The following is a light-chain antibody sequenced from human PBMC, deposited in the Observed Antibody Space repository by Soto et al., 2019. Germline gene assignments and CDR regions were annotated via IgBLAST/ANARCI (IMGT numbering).Light chain of an antibody. CDR2: EVS. V-gene: IGLV2-8*01. CDR1: SSDVGGYNY. CDR3: SSYAGSNNLVV. Sequence: QSVLTQPPSASGSPGQSVTSSCTGTSSDVGGYNYVSWYQQHPGKAPKLMIYEVSKRPSGVPDRFSGSKSGNTASLTVSGLQAEDEADYYCSSYAGSNNLVVFGGGTKVTVL. J-gene: IGLJ2*01.